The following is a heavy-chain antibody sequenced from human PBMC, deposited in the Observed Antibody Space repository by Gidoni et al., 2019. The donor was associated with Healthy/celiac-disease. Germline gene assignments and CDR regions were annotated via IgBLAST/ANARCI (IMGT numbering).Heavy chain of an antibody. CDR1: GYTFTSYG. CDR3: ARQGYYDFWSGYYTLAY. CDR2: ISAYNGHT. J-gene: IGHJ4*02. V-gene: IGHV1-18*01. D-gene: IGHD3-3*01. Sequence: QVQLLQPGAEVKKPGASVKVSCKAAGYTFTSYGISVVRQAPGQGLEWRGWISAYNGHTNYSQRLQGRVTMTSDTSTSTAYMELRRLRSDDPAVYSCARQGYYDFWSGYYTLAYLGQGTLVTVSS.